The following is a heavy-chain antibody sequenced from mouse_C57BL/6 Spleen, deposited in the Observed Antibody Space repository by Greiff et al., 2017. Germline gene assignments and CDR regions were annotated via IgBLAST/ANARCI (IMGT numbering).Heavy chain of an antibody. CDR3: ARRIYYDYDGAMDY. V-gene: IGHV1-61*01. CDR1: GYTFTSYW. J-gene: IGHJ4*01. CDR2: IYPSDSET. D-gene: IGHD2-4*01. Sequence: VQLQQPGAELVRPGSSVKLSCKASGYTFTSYWLDWVKQRPGQGLEWIGNIYPSDSETHYNQKFKDKATLTVDKSSSTAYMQLSSLTSEDSAVYYCARRIYYDYDGAMDYWGQGTSVTVSS.